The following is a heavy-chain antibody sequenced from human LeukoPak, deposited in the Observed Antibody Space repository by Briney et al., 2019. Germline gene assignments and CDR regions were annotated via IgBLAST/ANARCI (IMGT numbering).Heavy chain of an antibody. CDR1: GFTFADYG. CDR3: ARDFGVITFGGVIACPPAY. CDR2: INWNGGST. D-gene: IGHD3-16*02. V-gene: IGHV3-20*04. J-gene: IGHJ4*02. Sequence: PGGSLRLSCSSSGFTFADYGMNWVRQAPGKGLEWVSGINWNGGSTGYADSVKGRFTISRDNAKNSLYLQVNSLRAEDTALYYCARDFGVITFGGVIACPPAYWGQGTLVTVSS.